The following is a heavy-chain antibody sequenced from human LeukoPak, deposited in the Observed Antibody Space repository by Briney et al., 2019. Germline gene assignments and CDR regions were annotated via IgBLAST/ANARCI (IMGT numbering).Heavy chain of an antibody. V-gene: IGHV3-48*03. CDR3: AKGQAVGETNWFDP. CDR2: ISSSGSTI. D-gene: IGHD2-21*01. J-gene: IGHJ5*02. CDR1: GFTFSSYE. Sequence: PGGSLRLSCAASGFTFSSYEMNWVRQAPGKGLEWVSYISSSGSTIYYADSVKGRFTISRDNAKNSLYLQMNSLSAEDTAVYYCAKGQAVGETNWFDPWGQGTLVTVSS.